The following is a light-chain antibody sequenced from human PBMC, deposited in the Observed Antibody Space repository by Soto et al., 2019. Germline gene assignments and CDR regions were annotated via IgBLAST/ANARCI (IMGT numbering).Light chain of an antibody. CDR1: QSVRSN. J-gene: IGKJ1*01. CDR3: HQYNNSPRT. Sequence: TQSGGALSRSPGARATVSCRASQSVRSNQLAWYQQKPGQTPRRVIYGASTRGTGVPPRFTGSGSGTEFTLTISSLQTEDFAVYYCHQYNNSPRTFGQGTKVDIK. V-gene: IGKV3D-15*01. CDR2: GAS.